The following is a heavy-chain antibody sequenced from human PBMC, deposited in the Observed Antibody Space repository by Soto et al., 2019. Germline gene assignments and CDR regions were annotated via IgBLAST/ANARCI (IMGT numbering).Heavy chain of an antibody. V-gene: IGHV1-3*01. CDR2: INAGNGNT. CDR1: GYTFTSYA. CDR3: ARVAGNYYDSSGYSPYFDY. Sequence: GASVKVSCKASGYTFTSYAMHWVRQAPGQRLEWMGWINAGNGNTKYSQKFQGRVTITRDTSASTAYMELSSLRSEDTAVYYCARVAGNYYDSSGYSPYFDYWGQGTLVTVSS. D-gene: IGHD3-22*01. J-gene: IGHJ4*02.